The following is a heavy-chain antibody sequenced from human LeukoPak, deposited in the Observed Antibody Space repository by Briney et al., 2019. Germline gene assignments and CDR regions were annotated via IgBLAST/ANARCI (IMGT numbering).Heavy chain of an antibody. J-gene: IGHJ3*02. Sequence: SVRVSCKASGGTFSSYAISWLRQAPGQGLEWMGGIIPIFGTANYAQKFQGRVTITTDESTSTAYMELSSLRSEDTAVYYCARIGSCLNYGGAFDIWGQGTMVTVSS. CDR3: ARIGSCLNYGGAFDI. CDR1: GGTFSSYA. CDR2: IIPIFGTA. V-gene: IGHV1-69*05. D-gene: IGHD1-7*01.